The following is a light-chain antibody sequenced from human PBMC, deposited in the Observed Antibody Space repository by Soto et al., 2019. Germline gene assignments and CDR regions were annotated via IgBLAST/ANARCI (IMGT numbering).Light chain of an antibody. CDR3: QHHNELSVT. V-gene: IGKV3-15*01. CDR1: QSVSTN. J-gene: IGKJ4*01. CDR2: GAS. Sequence: EIVSTQSPATLSVSPGGKATLSCRASQSVSTNLASYQQQPGQGPTLLIFGASTSATGIPARFSGSGSGTAFTPTISSLQSEDFAVYYCQHHNELSVTFGGGTKVDIK.